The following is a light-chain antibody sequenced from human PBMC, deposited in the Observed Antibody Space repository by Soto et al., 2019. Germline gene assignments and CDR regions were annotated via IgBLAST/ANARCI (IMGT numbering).Light chain of an antibody. CDR1: ISNIGSNT. CDR2: NDN. CDR3: AAWDDSLSGLWV. Sequence: QSALTQPPSASGTPGQRVTISCSGSISNIGSNTVSWYQQLPETAPKLLIYNDNQRPSGVPDRFSGSKSGTSASLAISGLQSEDEADYYCAAWDDSLSGLWVFGGGTQLTVL. J-gene: IGLJ3*02. V-gene: IGLV1-44*01.